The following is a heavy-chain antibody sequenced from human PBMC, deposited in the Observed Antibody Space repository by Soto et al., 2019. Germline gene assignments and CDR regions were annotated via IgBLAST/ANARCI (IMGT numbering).Heavy chain of an antibody. V-gene: IGHV3-21*01. Sequence: GGSLRLSCAASGFTFSSYSMNWVRQAPGKGLEWVSSISSSSSYIYYADSVKGRFTTSRDNAKNSLYLQMNSLRAEDTAVYYCAREDGDGYNYYGMDVWGQGTTVTVSS. J-gene: IGHJ6*02. CDR1: GFTFSSYS. CDR2: ISSSSSYI. CDR3: AREDGDGYNYYGMDV.